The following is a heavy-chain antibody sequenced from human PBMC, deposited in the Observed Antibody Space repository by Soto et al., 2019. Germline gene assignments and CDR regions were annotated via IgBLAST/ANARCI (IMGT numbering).Heavy chain of an antibody. CDR1: GGSISSGGYY. CDR2: IHYSGST. D-gene: IGHD4-4*01. CDR3: ARDDYIKRNYYYYGLDV. J-gene: IGHJ6*02. V-gene: IGHV4-31*03. Sequence: QVQLQESGPGLVKPSQTLSLTCTVSGGSISSGGYYWSWVRQHPGKGLEWIGYIHYSGSTYYNPSLKSRVTISLDTSKNQFSLRLRSVTAADTAVYYSARDDYIKRNYYYYGLDVWGQGTTVTVS.